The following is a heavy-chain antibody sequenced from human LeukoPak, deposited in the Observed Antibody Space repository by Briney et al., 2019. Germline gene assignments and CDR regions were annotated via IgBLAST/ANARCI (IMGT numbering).Heavy chain of an antibody. V-gene: IGHV3-48*03. CDR3: AELGITMIGGV. CDR2: ISSSGSTI. J-gene: IGHJ6*04. D-gene: IGHD3-10*02. CDR1: GFTFSSYE. Sequence: GGSLRLSCAASGFTFSSYEMNWVRQAPGKGLEWVSYISSSGSTIYYADSVKGRFTISRDNAKNSLYLQMNSLRAEDTAIYYCAELGITMIGGVWGKGTTVTISS.